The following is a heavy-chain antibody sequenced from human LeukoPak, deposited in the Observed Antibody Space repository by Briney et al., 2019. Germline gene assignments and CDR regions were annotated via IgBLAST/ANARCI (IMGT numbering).Heavy chain of an antibody. Sequence: PGGSLRLSCAASGFTFSSYSMNWVRQAPGKGLEWVSFISSSSSTIYYADSVKGRFTISRDNAKNSLYLQMNRLRAEDTAVYYCARDRGGSYSAIDYWGQGTLVTVSS. V-gene: IGHV3-48*04. D-gene: IGHD1-26*01. J-gene: IGHJ4*02. CDR3: ARDRGGSYSAIDY. CDR2: ISSSSSTI. CDR1: GFTFSSYS.